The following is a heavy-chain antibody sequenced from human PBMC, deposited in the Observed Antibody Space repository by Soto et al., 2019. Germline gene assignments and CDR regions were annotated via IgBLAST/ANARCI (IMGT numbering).Heavy chain of an antibody. V-gene: IGHV5-10-1*01. CDR2: IDPSDSYT. J-gene: IGHJ6*02. Sequence: PGESLKISCKGSGYSFTSYWISWVRQMPGKGLEWMGRIDPSDSYTNYSPSFQGHVTISADKPISTAYLQWSSLKASDTAMYYCARRIVGATTGTYGMDVWGQGTTVTVSS. CDR1: GYSFTSYW. CDR3: ARRIVGATTGTYGMDV. D-gene: IGHD1-26*01.